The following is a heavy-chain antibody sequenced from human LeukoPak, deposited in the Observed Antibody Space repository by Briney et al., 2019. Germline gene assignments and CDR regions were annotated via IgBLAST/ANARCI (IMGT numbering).Heavy chain of an antibody. J-gene: IGHJ4*02. Sequence: QPGGSRRLSCAASGFTFSSYAMSWVRQAPGKGLEWVSAISGSGGSTYYADSVKGRFTISRDNSKITLYLQMNSLRAEDTAVYYCAKGPGTYDFWSGHDYWGQGTLVTVPS. V-gene: IGHV3-23*01. CDR2: ISGSGGST. D-gene: IGHD3-3*01. CDR1: GFTFSSYA. CDR3: AKGPGTYDFWSGHDY.